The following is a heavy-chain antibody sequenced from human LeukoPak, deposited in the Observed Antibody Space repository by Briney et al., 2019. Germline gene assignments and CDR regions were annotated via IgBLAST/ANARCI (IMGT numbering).Heavy chain of an antibody. Sequence: GGSLRLSCAASGFTFSSYWMHWVRQAPGKGLVWVSRINSDGSSTSYADSVKGRFTISRDNAKNTLYLQMNGLRAEDTAVYYCARDLRLWFGESPFDYWGQGTLVTVSS. V-gene: IGHV3-74*01. D-gene: IGHD3-10*01. CDR2: INSDGSST. CDR3: ARDLRLWFGESPFDY. CDR1: GFTFSSYW. J-gene: IGHJ4*02.